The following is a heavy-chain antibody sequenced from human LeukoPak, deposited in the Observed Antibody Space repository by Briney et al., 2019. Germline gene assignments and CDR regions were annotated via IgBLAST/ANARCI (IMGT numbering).Heavy chain of an antibody. V-gene: IGHV4-59*01. J-gene: IGHJ4*02. D-gene: IGHD6-19*01. CDR1: GGSISSYY. Sequence: SETLSLTCTVSGGSISSYYWSWIRQPPGKGLEWIGYIYYSGSTNYNPSLKSRVTISVDTSKNQFSLKLSSVTAADTAVYYCARDAPYSSGFDYWGQGTLVTVSS. CDR2: IYYSGST. CDR3: ARDAPYSSGFDY.